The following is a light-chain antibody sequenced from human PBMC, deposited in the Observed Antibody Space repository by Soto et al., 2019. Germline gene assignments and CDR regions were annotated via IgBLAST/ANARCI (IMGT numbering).Light chain of an antibody. CDR2: RNN. CDR1: SSNIGSAN. V-gene: IGLV1-47*01. CDR3: AWGDGSLVV. J-gene: IGLJ2*01. Sequence: QSVLTQPPSASGTPGQTVTISCSGSSSNIGSANIYWYQHLPGKAPKLLIYRNNQRPSGVPDRFSASKSGTSASLAISGLRSEDDADYYCAWGDGSLVVFVGGTKLTVL.